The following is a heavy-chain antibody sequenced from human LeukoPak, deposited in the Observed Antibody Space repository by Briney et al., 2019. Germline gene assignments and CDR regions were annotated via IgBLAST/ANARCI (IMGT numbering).Heavy chain of an antibody. CDR3: ARGPGYSYGYFGY. Sequence: SETLSLTCAVSGGSFSAYYRTWIRQPPGKGLEWIGEINHSGSANYNPSLKSRVTISLDTSKNQFSLKLSSVTAADTAVYYCARGPGYSYGYFGYWGQGTLVTVSS. D-gene: IGHD5-18*01. J-gene: IGHJ4*02. CDR1: GGSFSAYY. V-gene: IGHV4-34*01. CDR2: INHSGSA.